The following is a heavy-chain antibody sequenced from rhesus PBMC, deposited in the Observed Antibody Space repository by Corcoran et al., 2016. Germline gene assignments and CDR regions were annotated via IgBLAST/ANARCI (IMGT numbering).Heavy chain of an antibody. CDR2: IYWDDDK. V-gene: IGHV2-1*01. CDR3: TRYLRSNFYFDY. Sequence: QVTLKESGPALVKPTQTLTLTGILSGFSLNTPGIGVGWFRPPPGTTLEWLAHIYWDDDKRLSTSLNSRLTISKDTSKNQVVLTMTNMDPVDTATYYCTRYLRSNFYFDYWGQGVLVTVSS. J-gene: IGHJ4*01. CDR1: GFSLNTPGIG. D-gene: IGHD2-15*01.